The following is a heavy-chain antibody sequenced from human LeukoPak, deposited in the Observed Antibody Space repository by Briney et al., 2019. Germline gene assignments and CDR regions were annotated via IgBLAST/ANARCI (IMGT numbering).Heavy chain of an antibody. D-gene: IGHD6-19*01. CDR3: ASGSSGWYKAYFDY. Sequence: ASVKVSCKASGGTFSSYAISWVRQAPGQGLEWMGGIIPIFGTANYAQKFQGRVTITADKSTSTAYMELSSLRSEDTAVYYCASGSSGWYKAYFDYWGQGTLVTVSS. CDR2: IIPIFGTA. J-gene: IGHJ4*02. V-gene: IGHV1-69*06. CDR1: GGTFSSYA.